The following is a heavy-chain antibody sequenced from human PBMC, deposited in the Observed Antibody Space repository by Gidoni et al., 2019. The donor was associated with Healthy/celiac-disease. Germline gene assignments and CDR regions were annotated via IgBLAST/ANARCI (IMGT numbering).Heavy chain of an antibody. CDR3: ARGHTVSYFDY. J-gene: IGHJ4*02. CDR2: IYYSGST. V-gene: IGHV4-59*01. D-gene: IGHD4-17*01. Sequence: QVQLQESGPGLVKPSETLSLTCTVPGGSISSYYWSWIRQPPGKGLEWIGYIYYSGSTNYNPSLKSRVTISVDTSKNQFSLKLSSVTAADTAVYYCARGHTVSYFDYWGQGTLVTVSS. CDR1: GGSISSYY.